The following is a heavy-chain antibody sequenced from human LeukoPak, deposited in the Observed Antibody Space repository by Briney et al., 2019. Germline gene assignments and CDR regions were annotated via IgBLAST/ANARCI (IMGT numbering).Heavy chain of an antibody. CDR3: ARAYCTNGVCRFDY. J-gene: IGHJ4*02. V-gene: IGHV4-39*07. CDR2: IYYNGNT. Sequence: SETLSLTCTVSGGSISSFYWGWIRQPPGKGLEWIGSIYYNGNTYYNPSLKSRVTISVDTSKNQFSLKLSSVTAADTAVYYCARAYCTNGVCRFDYWGQGTLVTVSS. D-gene: IGHD2-8*01. CDR1: GGSISSFY.